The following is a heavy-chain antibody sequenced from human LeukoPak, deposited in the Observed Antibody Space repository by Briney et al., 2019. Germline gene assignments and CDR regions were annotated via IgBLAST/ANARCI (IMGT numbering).Heavy chain of an antibody. J-gene: IGHJ4*02. CDR3: ARETTPRGSVTTSVFDY. Sequence: GGSLRLSCAASGFTLSSYSMNWVRQAPGKGLEWVSSISSSSSYIYYADSVKGRFTISRDNAKNSLYLQMNSLRAEDMAVYYCARETTPRGSVTTSVFDYWGQGTLVTVSS. CDR1: GFTLSSYS. V-gene: IGHV3-21*01. D-gene: IGHD4-11*01. CDR2: ISSSSSYI.